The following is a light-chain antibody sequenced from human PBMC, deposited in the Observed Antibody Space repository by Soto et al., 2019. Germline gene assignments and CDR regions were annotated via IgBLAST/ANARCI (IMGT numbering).Light chain of an antibody. Sequence: EIVLTQSPATLSLSPGERATLSCRARQSVSTNYLAWYQQKPGQAPRLLIYDASTRATGIPDRFSGSGSGTDFTLTISRLEPEDFAVYYCQQYGSSPPYSFGQGTKLEIK. J-gene: IGKJ2*03. CDR2: DAS. CDR1: QSVSTNY. V-gene: IGKV3-20*01. CDR3: QQYGSSPPYS.